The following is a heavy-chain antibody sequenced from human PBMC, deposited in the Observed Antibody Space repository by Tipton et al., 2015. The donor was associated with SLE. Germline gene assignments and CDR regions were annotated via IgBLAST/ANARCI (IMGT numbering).Heavy chain of an antibody. V-gene: IGHV3-7*03. D-gene: IGHD1-20*01. CDR2: IKQDGSEK. J-gene: IGHJ4*02. Sequence: SLRLSCAASGFTFSSYWMSWVRQAPGKGLEWVANIKQDGSEKYYVDSVKGRFTISRDNAKNSLYLLLSSLRAEDTALYYCARGGADKWNQRIDYWGQGTPVTVSS. CDR1: GFTFSSYW. CDR3: ARGGADKWNQRIDY.